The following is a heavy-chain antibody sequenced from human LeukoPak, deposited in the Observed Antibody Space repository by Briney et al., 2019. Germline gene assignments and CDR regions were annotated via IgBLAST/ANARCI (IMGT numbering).Heavy chain of an antibody. V-gene: IGHV3-30-3*01. J-gene: IGHJ4*02. CDR3: AREGYYGSGSPPSLYFDY. D-gene: IGHD3-10*01. Sequence: PGGSLRLSCAASGFTFRNYVIHWVRQAPGKGLEWVAVTSSDLNVKLYADSVKGRFTISRDSSRSTLYLQMNSLRPEDTATYYCAREGYYGSGSPPSLYFDYWGQGTLVTVSS. CDR1: GFTFRNYV. CDR2: TSSDLNVK.